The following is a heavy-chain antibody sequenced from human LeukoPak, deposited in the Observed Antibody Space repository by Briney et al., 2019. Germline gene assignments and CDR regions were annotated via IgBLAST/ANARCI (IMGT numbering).Heavy chain of an antibody. Sequence: ASVKVSCKASGYTFTSYDINWVRQATGQGLEWMGWMNPNGGNTGYAQKFQGRATMTRNTSISTAYMELSSRRSEATGVYYCARGPLWGAVTGTACGGQGTLVTASS. D-gene: IGHD6-19*01. CDR3: ARGPLWGAVTGTAC. V-gene: IGHV1-8*01. CDR1: GYTFTSYD. CDR2: MNPNGGNT. J-gene: IGHJ4*02.